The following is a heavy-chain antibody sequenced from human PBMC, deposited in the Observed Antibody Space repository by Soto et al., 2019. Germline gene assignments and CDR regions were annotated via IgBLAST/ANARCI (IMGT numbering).Heavy chain of an antibody. CDR1: GWRFTHYW. Sequence: PGASLKISGTGSGWRFTHYWIGWVRQMPGKGLEWMGIIYPGDSDTRYSPSFQGQVTISADKSISTAYLQCSSLRASDTAMYYCARGAALVTAINYFDYWGQGTLVTVSS. J-gene: IGHJ4*02. D-gene: IGHD2-21*02. CDR3: ARGAALVTAINYFDY. V-gene: IGHV5-51*01. CDR2: IYPGDSDT.